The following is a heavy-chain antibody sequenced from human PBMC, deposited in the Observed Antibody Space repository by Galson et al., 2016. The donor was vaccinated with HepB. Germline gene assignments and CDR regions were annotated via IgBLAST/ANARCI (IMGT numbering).Heavy chain of an antibody. CDR3: ATSLGEGTFDY. J-gene: IGHJ4*02. CDR1: GASISSTHW. CDR2: VYHSGAS. Sequence: SETLSLTCAVSGASISSTHWWIWVRQTPEKGLEWIGEVYHSGASNYNPSLESHVTFSVDRSNNHFSLNLTSVTVADTAIYYCATSLGEGTFDYWGQGTLVTVSS. V-gene: IGHV4-4*02. D-gene: IGHD2-21*01.